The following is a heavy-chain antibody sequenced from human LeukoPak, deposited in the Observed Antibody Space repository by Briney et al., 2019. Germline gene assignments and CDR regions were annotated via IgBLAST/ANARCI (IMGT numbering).Heavy chain of an antibody. CDR3: ARRPYYYGSASPQYDI. CDR1: GGSISSSSYY. J-gene: IGHJ3*02. Sequence: SETLSLTCTVSGGSISSSSYYWGWIRQPPGKGLEWIGSIYYSGSTYYNPSLKSRVTISVDTSKNQFSLKLSSVTAADTAVYYCARRPYYYGSASPQYDIWGQGTMVTVSS. CDR2: IYYSGST. V-gene: IGHV4-39*01. D-gene: IGHD3-10*01.